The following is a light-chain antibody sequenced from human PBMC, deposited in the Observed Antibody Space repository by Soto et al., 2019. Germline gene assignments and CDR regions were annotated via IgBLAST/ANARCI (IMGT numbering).Light chain of an antibody. Sequence: QTVVTQPHSASGTPGQKVFISCSGSSSNIGGTNYAYWYQQLPGAAPKLLMHSNNLRPSGVPERISGSKFGTAASLAISGLRSEDEAVYYCASWDDRLGAVIFGGGTKVTVL. J-gene: IGLJ2*01. CDR1: SSNIGGTNY. CDR3: ASWDDRLGAVI. CDR2: SNN. V-gene: IGLV1-47*02.